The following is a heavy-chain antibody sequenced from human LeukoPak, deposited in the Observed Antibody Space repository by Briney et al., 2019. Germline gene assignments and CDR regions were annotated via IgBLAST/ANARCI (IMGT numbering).Heavy chain of an antibody. CDR1: GFTFSSYA. CDR3: AQRGGSGYEGFDY. V-gene: IGHV3-23*01. Sequence: GGSLRLSCAASGFTFSSYAMSWVRQAPGKGLEWVSAISGSGGSTYYADSVKGRFTISRDNSKNTLYLQMNSLRAEDTAVYYCAQRGGSGYEGFDYWGQGTLVTVSS. D-gene: IGHD5-12*01. CDR2: ISGSGGST. J-gene: IGHJ4*02.